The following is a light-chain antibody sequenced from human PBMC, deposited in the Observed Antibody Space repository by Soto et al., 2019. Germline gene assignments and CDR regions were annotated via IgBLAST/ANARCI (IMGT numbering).Light chain of an antibody. Sequence: SYELTQPPSVSVSPGLTASITCSGDKLGDKYLSWYQQKPGQSPLLVIYQDIKRPSGIPDRFSGSNSGDTATLTISGTQALDEADYYCQAWDSTTAVFGGGTKVTVL. J-gene: IGLJ2*01. CDR1: KLGDKY. V-gene: IGLV3-1*01. CDR2: QDI. CDR3: QAWDSTTAV.